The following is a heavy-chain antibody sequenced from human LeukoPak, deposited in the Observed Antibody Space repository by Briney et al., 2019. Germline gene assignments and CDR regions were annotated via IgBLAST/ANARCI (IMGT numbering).Heavy chain of an antibody. J-gene: IGHJ4*02. V-gene: IGHV4-39*01. CDR2: IYYSGST. D-gene: IGHD1-20*01. CDR1: GGSISSSSYY. CDR3: ARGRYNWNDVRYFDY. Sequence: PSETLSLTCTVSGGSISSSSYYWGWIRQPPGKGLKWIGSIYYSGSTYYNPSLKSRVTISVDTSKNQFSLKLSSVTAADTAVYYCARGRYNWNDVRYFDYWGQGTLVTVSS.